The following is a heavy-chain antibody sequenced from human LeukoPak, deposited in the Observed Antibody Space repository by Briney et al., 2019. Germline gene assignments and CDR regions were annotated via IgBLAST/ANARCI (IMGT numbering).Heavy chain of an antibody. CDR1: GYTFTDYA. J-gene: IGHJ4*02. V-gene: IGHV7-4-1*02. D-gene: IGHD3-22*01. CDR3: ARIWDSSGYLYYFDY. Sequence: ASVKVSCRASGYTFTDYAMNWVRQAPGQGLEWMGWINTKTGHATYAQGFTGRFVFSLVTSVRTAYLQISSLKAEDTAVYYCARIWDSSGYLYYFDYWGQGSLVTVSP. CDR2: INTKTGHA.